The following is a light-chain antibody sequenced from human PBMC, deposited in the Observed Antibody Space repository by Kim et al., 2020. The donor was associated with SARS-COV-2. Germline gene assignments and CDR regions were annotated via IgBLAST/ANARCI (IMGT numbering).Light chain of an antibody. CDR1: QSIGGW. CDR2: DAS. J-gene: IGKJ5*01. V-gene: IGKV1-5*01. Sequence: IQMTQSPSTLSASVGDRVTITCRASQSIGGWLAWYQQKPGKAPKLLIYDASSVESGVPSRFRGSGSGTEFTLTISSLQPDDSATYYCQHHSTYPITFGQGTRLEIK. CDR3: QHHSTYPIT.